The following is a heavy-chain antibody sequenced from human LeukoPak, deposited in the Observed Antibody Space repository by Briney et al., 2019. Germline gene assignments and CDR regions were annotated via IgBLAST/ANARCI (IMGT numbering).Heavy chain of an antibody. CDR2: ISAYNGNT. CDR1: GYSFTSYW. CDR3: ARESEVGATMADY. V-gene: IGHV1-18*04. D-gene: IGHD1-26*01. Sequence: GESLKISCKGSGYSFTSYWISWVRQMPGKGLEWMGWISAYNGNTNYAQKLQGRVTMTTDTSTSTAYMELRSLRSDDTAVYYCARESEVGATMADYWGQGTLVTVSS. J-gene: IGHJ4*02.